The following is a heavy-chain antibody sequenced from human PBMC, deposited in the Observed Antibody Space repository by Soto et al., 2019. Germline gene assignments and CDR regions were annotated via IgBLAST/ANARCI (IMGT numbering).Heavy chain of an antibody. CDR2: TYYRSKWYN. J-gene: IGHJ6*02. D-gene: IGHD4-17*01. CDR3: AREKSVTTYYYYYGMDV. CDR1: GDSVSSNSAA. V-gene: IGHV6-1*01. Sequence: SQTLSLTCAISGDSVSSNSAAWNWIRQSPSRGLEWLGRTYYRSKWYNDYAVSVKSRITINPDTSKNQFSLQLNSVTPEDTAVYYCAREKSVTTYYYYYGMDVWGQGTTVTVSS.